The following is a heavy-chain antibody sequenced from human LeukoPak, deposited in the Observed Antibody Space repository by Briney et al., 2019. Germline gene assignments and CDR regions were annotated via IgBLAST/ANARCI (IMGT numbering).Heavy chain of an antibody. CDR1: GFTFSSYW. J-gene: IGHJ4*02. V-gene: IGHV3-9*01. D-gene: IGHD1-1*01. CDR2: ISWNSGTI. CDR3: AKGNAYRYTWSPFDY. Sequence: GGSLRLSCAASGFTFSSYWMSWVRQAPGKGLEWVSGISWNSGTIDYADSVKGRFTISRDNAKNSLYLQMNSLRAEDTALYYCAKGNAYRYTWSPFDYWGQGTLVTVSS.